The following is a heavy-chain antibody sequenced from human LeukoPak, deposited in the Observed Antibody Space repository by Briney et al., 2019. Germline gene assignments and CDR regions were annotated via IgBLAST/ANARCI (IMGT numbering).Heavy chain of an antibody. CDR1: GFTFDDYA. J-gene: IGHJ1*01. CDR2: ISGDGGST. CDR3: AKDTLYDSSGYSTPV. Sequence: GGSLRLSCAASGFTFDDYAMHWVRQAPGKGLEAVSLISGDGGSTYYADSVKGRFTISRDNSKNSLYLQMNSLRTEDTALYYCAKDTLYDSSGYSTPVWGQGTLVTVSS. V-gene: IGHV3-43*02. D-gene: IGHD3-22*01.